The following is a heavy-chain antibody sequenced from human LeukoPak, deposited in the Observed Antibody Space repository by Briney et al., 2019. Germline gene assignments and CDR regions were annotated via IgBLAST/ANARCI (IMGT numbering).Heavy chain of an antibody. V-gene: IGHV4-4*02. CDR1: GGSISSSNW. J-gene: IGHJ4*02. CDR3: ARGLPGARIPYHFDS. Sequence: SETLSLTCAVSGGSISSSNWWSWVCQPPGKGLEWIGEIYHSGSTNYNPSLKSRVTISVDKSKNQFSLKLSSVTAADTAVYYCARGLPGARIPYHFDSWGQGTLVAVSS. D-gene: IGHD1-1*01. CDR2: IYHSGST.